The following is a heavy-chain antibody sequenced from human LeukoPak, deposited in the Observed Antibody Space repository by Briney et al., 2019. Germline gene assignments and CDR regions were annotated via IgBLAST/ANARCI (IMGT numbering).Heavy chain of an antibody. CDR3: ASSSGGPMVRGVMYV. CDR1: GGTFSSYG. D-gene: IGHD3-10*01. CDR2: IIPIFGIA. Sequence: SVKVYCKASGGTFSSYGISWVRQAPGQGLEWMGRIIPIFGIANYAQKFQGRVTITADKSTSTAYMELSSLRSEDTAVYYCASSSGGPMVRGVMYVWGQGTTVTVSS. J-gene: IGHJ6*02. V-gene: IGHV1-69*04.